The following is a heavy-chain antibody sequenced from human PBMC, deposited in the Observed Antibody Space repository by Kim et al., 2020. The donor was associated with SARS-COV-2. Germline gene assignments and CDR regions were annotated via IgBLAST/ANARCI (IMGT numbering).Heavy chain of an antibody. CDR2: ISSSGSTI. J-gene: IGHJ6*02. CDR3: ARVRGSGSYYMEYYYYGMDV. V-gene: IGHV3-48*03. D-gene: IGHD3-10*01. CDR1: GFTFSSYE. Sequence: GGSLRLSCASSGFTFSSYEMNWVRQAPGKGLEWVSYISSSGSTIYYADSVKGRFTISRDNAKNSLYLQMNSLRAEDTAVYYCARVRGSGSYYMEYYYYGMDVWGQGTTVTVSS.